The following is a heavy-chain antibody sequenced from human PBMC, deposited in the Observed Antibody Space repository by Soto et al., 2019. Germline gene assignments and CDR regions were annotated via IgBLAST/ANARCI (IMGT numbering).Heavy chain of an antibody. V-gene: IGHV5-51*01. CDR2: VYPRDSDT. J-gene: IGHJ4*02. CDR3: ARPPLPGYSIHFNS. D-gene: IGHD2-15*01. Sequence: ESLKISCKASGYIFIDYWIGWVRQMPGKGLEWMGIVYPRDSDTRYSPSFQGQVTISADRSTGTAFLQWRSLKASDTALYYCARPPLPGYSIHFNSWGQGTLVTVSS. CDR1: GYIFIDYW.